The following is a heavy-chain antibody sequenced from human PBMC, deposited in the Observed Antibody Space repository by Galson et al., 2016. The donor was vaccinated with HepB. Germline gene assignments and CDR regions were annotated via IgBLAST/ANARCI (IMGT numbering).Heavy chain of an antibody. CDR1: GFTFTAYG. V-gene: IGHV1-18*01. J-gene: IGHJ5*02. CDR3: ARVLGGNDFYP. D-gene: IGHD5-12*01. CDR2: INAYNGNT. Sequence: QSGAEVKKPGASVKVSCKASGFTFTAYGISWVRQAPGQGLEWMGWINAYNGNTNYAQSFQGRVTMTTDTSTGTAYMELWNLRSDDTALYYCARVLGGNDFYPWGQGTLVTVSS.